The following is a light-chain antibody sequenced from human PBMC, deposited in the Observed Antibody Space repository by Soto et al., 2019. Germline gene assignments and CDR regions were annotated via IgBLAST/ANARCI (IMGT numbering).Light chain of an antibody. CDR1: SEHSNYA. J-gene: IGLJ3*02. CDR3: QTWGTGIQV. Sequence: QSVLTQSPSASASLGASVKLTCTLNSEHSNYAIAWHQQQPEKGPRYLMKLNSDGRHIKGDGIPDRFSGSSSGAERYLTISSLQSEDEADYYCQTWGTGIQVFGGGTKVTVL. CDR2: LNSDGRH. V-gene: IGLV4-69*01.